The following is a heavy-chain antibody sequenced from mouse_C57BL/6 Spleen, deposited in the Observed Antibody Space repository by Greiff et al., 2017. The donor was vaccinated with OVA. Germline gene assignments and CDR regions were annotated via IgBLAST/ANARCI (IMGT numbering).Heavy chain of an antibody. D-gene: IGHD1-1*01. CDR3: ARRGYYGSSWYWYFDV. CDR1: GFTFSSYC. Sequence: EVQLMESGGDLVKPGGSLKLSCAASGFTFSSYCMSWVRQTPDKRLEWVATISSGGSYTYYPDSVKGRFTISRDNAKNTLYLRMSSLKSEDTAMYDRARRGYYGSSWYWYFDVWGTGTTVTVSS. V-gene: IGHV5-6*01. CDR2: ISSGGSYT. J-gene: IGHJ1*03.